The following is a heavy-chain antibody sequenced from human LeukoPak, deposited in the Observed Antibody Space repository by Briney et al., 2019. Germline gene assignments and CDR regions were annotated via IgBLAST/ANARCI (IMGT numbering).Heavy chain of an antibody. J-gene: IGHJ4*02. CDR2: ISGYNGNT. CDR1: GYTLSSHG. V-gene: IGHV1-18*01. CDR3: ARDYCSSTSCYLDY. Sequence: GASVKVSCKASGYTLSSHGFSWVRQAPGQGLEWMGWISGYNGNTNYAQKLQGRVTMTTDTSTRTAYMELRSLRSDDTAVYYCARDYCSSTSCYLDYWGQGALVTVSS. D-gene: IGHD2-2*01.